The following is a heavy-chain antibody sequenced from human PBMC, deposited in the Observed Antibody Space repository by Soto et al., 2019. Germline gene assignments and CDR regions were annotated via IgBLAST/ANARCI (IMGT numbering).Heavy chain of an antibody. CDR2: ISGYNANT. V-gene: IGHV1-18*01. D-gene: IGHD3-16*01. CDR3: ARMGDVPYYYYGLDV. J-gene: IGHJ6*02. Sequence: QVQLVQSGAEVKKPGASVKVSRKASGYSFTRYGISWVRQAPGQGLEWMGWISGYNANTNYPENLQGRVTMTTDTATSTAYMEVRNLISDDTAVYYCARMGDVPYYYYGLDVWGQGTTVTVSS. CDR1: GYSFTRYG.